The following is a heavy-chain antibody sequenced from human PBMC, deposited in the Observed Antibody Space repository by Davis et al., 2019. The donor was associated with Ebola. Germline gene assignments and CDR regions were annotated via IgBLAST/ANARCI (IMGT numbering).Heavy chain of an antibody. CDR3: ARDLVKGYSSSWDGTDY. Sequence: SETLSLTCTVSGGSISAYYWSWIRQPPGKALECIGYIYYSGSTNYNPSLKSRVTISVDTSKNQFSLKLSSVTAADTAVYYCARDLVKGYSSSWDGTDYWGQGTLVTVSS. CDR1: GGSISAYY. J-gene: IGHJ4*02. CDR2: IYYSGST. V-gene: IGHV4-59*01. D-gene: IGHD6-13*01.